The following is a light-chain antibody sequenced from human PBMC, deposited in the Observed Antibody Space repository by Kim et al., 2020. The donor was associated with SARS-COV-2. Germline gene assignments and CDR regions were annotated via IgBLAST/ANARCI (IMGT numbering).Light chain of an antibody. CDR1: NSDIGGYNY. CDR2: DVT. J-gene: IGLJ3*02. Sequence: GQSITISCTGTNSDIGGYNYVSWYQQHPGKAPTLMIHDVTKRPSGVSYRFSGSKSGNTASLTISGLQADDAADYYCSSYTSTKTWVFGGGTKVTVL. V-gene: IGLV2-14*03. CDR3: SSYTSTKTWV.